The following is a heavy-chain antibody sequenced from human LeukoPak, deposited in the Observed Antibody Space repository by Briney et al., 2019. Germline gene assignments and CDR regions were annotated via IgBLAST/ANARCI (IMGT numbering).Heavy chain of an antibody. V-gene: IGHV4-39*07. CDR3: ARGEVGLRFDY. J-gene: IGHJ4*02. CDR2: IYYSGST. D-gene: IGHD2-21*02. CDR1: GGSISSSSYY. Sequence: PSETLSLTCTVSGGSISSSSYYWGWIRQPPGKGLEWIGSIYYSGSTYYNPSLKSRVTISVDTSKNQFSLKLSSVTAADTAVYYCARGEVGLRFDYWDQGTLVTVSS.